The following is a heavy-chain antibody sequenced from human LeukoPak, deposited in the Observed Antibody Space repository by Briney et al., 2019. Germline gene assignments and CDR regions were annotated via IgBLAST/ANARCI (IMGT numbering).Heavy chain of an antibody. Sequence: PGGSLRLSCAASGFTFGSYAMHWVRQAPGKGLEWVAVTSYDGSNKYYADSVKGRFTISRDNSKNTLYLRMNSLRAEDTAVYYCATGYSSGWYYFDYWGQGTLVTVSS. V-gene: IGHV3-30-3*01. CDR2: TSYDGSNK. CDR1: GFTFGSYA. J-gene: IGHJ4*02. CDR3: ATGYSSGWYYFDY. D-gene: IGHD6-19*01.